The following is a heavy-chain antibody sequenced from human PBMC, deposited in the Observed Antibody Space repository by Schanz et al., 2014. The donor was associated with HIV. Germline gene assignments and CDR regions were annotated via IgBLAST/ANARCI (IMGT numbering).Heavy chain of an antibody. CDR1: GFTFSSYA. J-gene: IGHJ6*02. CDR3: ANSGYCISGICYARGDGMDV. D-gene: IGHD2-8*01. Sequence: EVQLLESGGGLAQPGGSLRLSCAASGFTFSSYAMIWVRQAPGKGLEWVSTISGSGGHTYYADSVKGRFTISRDNSKKTLFLQMNSLRAEDTAVYYCANSGYCISGICYARGDGMDVWGQGTTVTVSS. V-gene: IGHV3-23*01. CDR2: ISGSGGHT.